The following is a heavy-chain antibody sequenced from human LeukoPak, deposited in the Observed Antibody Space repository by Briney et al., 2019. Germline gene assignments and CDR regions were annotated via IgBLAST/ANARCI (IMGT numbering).Heavy chain of an antibody. CDR1: GFTFNDFG. CDR2: INWNGGNT. CDR3: ARGEAAAGNGIDY. D-gene: IGHD6-13*01. V-gene: IGHV3-20*04. J-gene: IGHJ4*02. Sequence: PGGSLRLSCAASGFTFNDFGMHWVRQAPGKGLEWVSDINWNGGNTVYADSVKGRFTISRDNAKNSLYLQMNSLRAEDTAFYYCARGEAAAGNGIDYWGQGTLVTVSS.